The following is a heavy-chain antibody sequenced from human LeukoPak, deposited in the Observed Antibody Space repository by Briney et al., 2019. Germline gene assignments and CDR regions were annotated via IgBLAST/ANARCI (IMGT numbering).Heavy chain of an antibody. D-gene: IGHD1-14*01. CDR3: ARVNKDHLWDAFDI. V-gene: IGHV1-69*05. Sequence: ASVKVSCKASGGTFSSYAISWVRQAPGQGLEWMGGIIPIFGTANYAQKFQGRVTITTDESTSTAYMELSSLRSEDTAVYYCARVNKDHLWDAFDIWGQGTMVTVSS. CDR1: GGTFSSYA. CDR2: IIPIFGTA. J-gene: IGHJ3*02.